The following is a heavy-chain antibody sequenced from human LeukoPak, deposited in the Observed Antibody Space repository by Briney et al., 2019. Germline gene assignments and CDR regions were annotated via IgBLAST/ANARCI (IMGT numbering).Heavy chain of an antibody. CDR1: GYTFTSYG. V-gene: IGHV1-18*01. D-gene: IGHD3-22*01. Sequence: GASVKVSCKASGYTFTSYGISWVRQAPGQGLEWMGWISAYNGNTNYAQKLQGRVTMTRDTSTSTVYMELSSLRSEDTAVYYCASLYYYDSSGPNDAFDIWGQGTMVTVSS. J-gene: IGHJ3*02. CDR3: ASLYYYDSSGPNDAFDI. CDR2: ISAYNGNT.